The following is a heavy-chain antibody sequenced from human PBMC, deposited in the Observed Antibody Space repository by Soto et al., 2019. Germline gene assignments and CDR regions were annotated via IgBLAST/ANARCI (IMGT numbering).Heavy chain of an antibody. V-gene: IGHV1-58*01. CDR1: GFTFTSSA. CDR3: AVGDFWSGYTFDY. CDR2: IVVGSGNT. Sequence: SVKVSCKASGFTFTSSAVQWVRQARGQRLEWIGWIVVGSGNTNYAQKFQERVTITRDMSTSTAYMELSSLRSEDTAVYYCAVGDFWSGYTFDYWGQGTLVTVSS. D-gene: IGHD3-3*01. J-gene: IGHJ4*02.